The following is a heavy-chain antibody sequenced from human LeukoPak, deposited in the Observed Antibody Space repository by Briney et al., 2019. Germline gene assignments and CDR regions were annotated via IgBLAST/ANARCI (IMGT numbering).Heavy chain of an antibody. V-gene: IGHV7-4-1*02. Sequence: AGGSLRLSCAASGFTFTSYAMNWVRQAPGQGLEWMGWINTNTGNPTYAQGFTGRFVFSLDTSVSTAYLQISSLKAEDTAVYYRAKDLYFVRGTPKPPFDYWGQGTLVTVSS. D-gene: IGHD3-10*02. CDR1: GFTFTSYA. J-gene: IGHJ4*02. CDR3: AKDLYFVRGTPKPPFDY. CDR2: INTNTGNP.